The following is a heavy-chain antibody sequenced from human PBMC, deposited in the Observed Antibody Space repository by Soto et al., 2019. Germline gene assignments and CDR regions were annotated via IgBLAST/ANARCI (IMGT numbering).Heavy chain of an antibody. Sequence: SETLSLTCTVSGGSLSSSPYYWGWIRRPPGKGLEFIGSINYSGNTYYSPSLKSRVTLSVDTSQNQFSLKVTSVTATDTGLYSCSRRAPEGFDPGGQGTLVTVSS. J-gene: IGHJ5*02. CDR3: SRRAPEGFDP. CDR1: GGSLSSSPYY. CDR2: INYSGNT. V-gene: IGHV4-39*01.